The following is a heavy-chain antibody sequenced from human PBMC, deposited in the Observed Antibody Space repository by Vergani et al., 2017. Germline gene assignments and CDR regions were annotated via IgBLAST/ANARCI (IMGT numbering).Heavy chain of an antibody. V-gene: IGHV1-2*02. CDR3: AHSWNFGRRDWFDS. J-gene: IGHJ5*01. CDR2: ISPKTGDT. Sequence: VQLLQSGGGVIQPGGSVRLSCAASGFTFSDYNIHWVRQAPGQGLQWMGWISPKTGDTDYLQRFQDRVTMTRDASTKTVYLKMTRLTSDDTAIYYCAHSWNFGRRDWFDSWGPGTLVTVSS. D-gene: IGHD1-26*01. CDR1: GFTFSDYN.